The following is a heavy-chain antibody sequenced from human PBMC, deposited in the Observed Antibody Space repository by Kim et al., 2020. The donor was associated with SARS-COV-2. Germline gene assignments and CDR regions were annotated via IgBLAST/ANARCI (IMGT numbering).Heavy chain of an antibody. CDR3: AREGAYTAQDY. J-gene: IGHJ4*02. Sequence: GGSLRLPCAASGFTFSSYEMNWVRQAPGKGLEWVSYISSSGSTIYYADSVKGRFTISRDNAKNSLYLQMNSLRAEDTAVYYCAREGAYTAQDYWGQGTLVTVSS. CDR1: GFTFSSYE. CDR2: ISSSGSTI. V-gene: IGHV3-48*03. D-gene: IGHD5-18*01.